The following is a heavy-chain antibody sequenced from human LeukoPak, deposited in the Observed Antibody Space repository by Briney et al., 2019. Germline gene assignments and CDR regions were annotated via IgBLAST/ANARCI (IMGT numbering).Heavy chain of an antibody. J-gene: IGHJ4*02. Sequence: GGSLRLSCAASGFTFSSYGMSWVRQAPGKGLEWVSAISGSGGSTYYADSVKGRFTISRDNSKNTLYLQMNSLRAEDTAVYYCAGDSSGYYYTYFDYWGQGTLVTVSS. D-gene: IGHD3-22*01. CDR2: ISGSGGST. V-gene: IGHV3-23*01. CDR1: GFTFSSYG. CDR3: AGDSSGYYYTYFDY.